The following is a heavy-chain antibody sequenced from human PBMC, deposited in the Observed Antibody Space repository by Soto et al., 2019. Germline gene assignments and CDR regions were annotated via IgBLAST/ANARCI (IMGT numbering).Heavy chain of an antibody. CDR2: ISGSGGST. CDR1: RFTSSSYA. D-gene: IGHD3-16*01. J-gene: IGHJ3*02. V-gene: IGHV3-23*01. Sequence: GGSLRLSCAASRFTSSSYAMSWVRQAPGKGLEWVSAISGSGGSTYYADSVKGRFTISRDNSKNTLYLQMNSLRAEDTAVYYCAGDGASDAFDIWGQGTMVTVSS. CDR3: AGDGASDAFDI.